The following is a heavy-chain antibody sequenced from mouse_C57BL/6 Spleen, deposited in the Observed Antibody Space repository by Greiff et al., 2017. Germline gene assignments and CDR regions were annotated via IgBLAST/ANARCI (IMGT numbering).Heavy chain of an antibody. V-gene: IGHV1-54*01. J-gene: IGHJ2*01. D-gene: IGHD4-1*01. CDR3: ARSELGPDY. Sequence: QVQLQQSGAELVRPGTSVKVSCKASGYAFTNYLIEWVKQRPGQGLEWIGVINPGSGGTNYNEKFKGKATLTADKSSSTAYMQLSSLTSEDSAVYFCARSELGPDYWGQGTTLTVSS. CDR2: INPGSGGT. CDR1: GYAFTNYL.